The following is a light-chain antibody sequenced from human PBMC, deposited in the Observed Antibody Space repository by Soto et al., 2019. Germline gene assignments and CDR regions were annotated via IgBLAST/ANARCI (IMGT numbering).Light chain of an antibody. J-gene: IGLJ1*01. V-gene: IGLV2-23*02. CDR2: EVS. CDR1: SSDVGSYNL. Sequence: QSVLTQPASVSGSPGQSITISCTGTSSDVGSYNLVSWYQQHPGKAPKLMIYEVSKRPSGVSNRFSGSKSGNTPSLTISGLQAEDEADYYCCSYAGSSSLVFGTGTKVTVL. CDR3: CSYAGSSSLV.